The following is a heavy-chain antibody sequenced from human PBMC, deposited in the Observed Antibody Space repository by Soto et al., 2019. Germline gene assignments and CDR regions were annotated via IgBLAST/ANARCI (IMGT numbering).Heavy chain of an antibody. CDR3: ARDPEVYYNLWGGHLNYFDY. CDR1: GFTFSTYA. D-gene: IGHD3-3*01. V-gene: IGHV3-30-3*01. Sequence: GGSLRLSCAASGFTFSTYAMYWVRQAPGKGLEWVAVISYDGSTEYYADSVKGRFTISRDNSKNTLYLQMNSLRTEDTAVYFCARDPEVYYNLWGGHLNYFDYWGQGTLVTVSS. J-gene: IGHJ4*02. CDR2: ISYDGSTE.